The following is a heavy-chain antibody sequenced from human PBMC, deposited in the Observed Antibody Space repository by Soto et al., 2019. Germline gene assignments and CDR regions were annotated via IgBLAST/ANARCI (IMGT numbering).Heavy chain of an antibody. J-gene: IGHJ4*02. CDR3: ARGFCGGDCYEIDS. Sequence: QVQLVQSGAEERKPGASVKVSCKASGYTFKNYAMHWVRQAPGHGLEWMGWLNVGNGNTKYSQKFQARVIITRDTSASTAYMELSSLRSEDTAVYYCARGFCGGDCYEIDSWGQGTLVTVSS. V-gene: IGHV1-3*05. D-gene: IGHD2-21*02. CDR1: GYTFKNYA. CDR2: LNVGNGNT.